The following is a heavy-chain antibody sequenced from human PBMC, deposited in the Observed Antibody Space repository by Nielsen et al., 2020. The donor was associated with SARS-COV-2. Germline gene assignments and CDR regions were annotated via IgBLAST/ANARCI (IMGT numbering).Heavy chain of an antibody. D-gene: IGHD6-19*01. J-gene: IGHJ4*02. Sequence: GESLKISCAASGFIVSSHYMNWVRQAPGKGLEWVSAITGRGGSTYYADSVKGRFTISRDNSKNTLYLQMNSLRAEDTAVYYCAINGGSSSGWYFDYWGQGSLVTVSS. V-gene: IGHV3-23*01. CDR3: AINGGSSSGWYFDY. CDR2: ITGRGGST. CDR1: GFIVSSHY.